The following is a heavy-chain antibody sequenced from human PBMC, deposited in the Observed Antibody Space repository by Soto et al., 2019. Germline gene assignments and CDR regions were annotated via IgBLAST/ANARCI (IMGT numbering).Heavy chain of an antibody. CDR2: IYYSGST. CDR1: GGSMSSGDYY. CDR3: ARVGGHDYGVY. V-gene: IGHV4-30-4*01. D-gene: IGHD2-15*01. J-gene: IGHJ4*02. Sequence: TCTVSGGSMSSGDYYWSWIRQPPGKGLEWIGYIYYSGSTYYNPSLKSRVTIPVDTSKNQFSLKLSSVTAADTAVYYCARVGGHDYGVYWGRGTLVTVSS.